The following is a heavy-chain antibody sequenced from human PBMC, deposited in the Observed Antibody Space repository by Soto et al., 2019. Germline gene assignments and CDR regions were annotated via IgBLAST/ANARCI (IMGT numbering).Heavy chain of an antibody. Sequence: QVQLQESGPGLVKPSQTLSLTCTVSGGSISSGGYYWSWIRQHPGKGLEWIGYIYYSGITYYNPSLKSRVTISVDTSKNQFSLKLSSVTAADTAVYYCARETTVTTGSAFAIWGQETMVTVSS. V-gene: IGHV4-31*03. CDR3: ARETTVTTGSAFAI. D-gene: IGHD4-17*01. CDR2: IYYSGIT. J-gene: IGHJ3*02. CDR1: GGSISSGGYY.